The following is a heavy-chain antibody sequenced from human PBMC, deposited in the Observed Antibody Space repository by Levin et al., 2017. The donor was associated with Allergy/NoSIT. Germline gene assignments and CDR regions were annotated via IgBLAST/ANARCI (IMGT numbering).Heavy chain of an antibody. CDR1: GGSFSGYY. CDR2: INHSGST. Sequence: SETLSLTCAVYGGSFSGYYWSWIRQPPGKGLEWIGEINHSGSTNYNPSLKSRVTISVDTSKNQFSLKLSSVTAADTAVYYCARGHNYYDYIWGSYPSWASHFDYWGQGTLVTVSS. V-gene: IGHV4-34*01. J-gene: IGHJ4*02. CDR3: ARGHNYYDYIWGSYPSWASHFDY. D-gene: IGHD3-16*01.